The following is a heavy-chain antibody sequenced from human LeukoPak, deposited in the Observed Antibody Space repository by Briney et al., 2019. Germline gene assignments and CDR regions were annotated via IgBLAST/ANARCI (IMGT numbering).Heavy chain of an antibody. J-gene: IGHJ5*02. CDR2: SGSGGNT. Sequence: GGSLRLSCAASGFTFSSYAMSWVRQAPGKGLEWVSVSGSGGNTYYADSVKGRFTISRDNSKNTLYLQMSSLRADDTAMYYCAKCSRAGYASGWCNWIDPWGQGTLVTVSS. CDR3: AKCSRAGYASGWCNWIDP. D-gene: IGHD2-8*01. V-gene: IGHV3-23*01. CDR1: GFTFSSYA.